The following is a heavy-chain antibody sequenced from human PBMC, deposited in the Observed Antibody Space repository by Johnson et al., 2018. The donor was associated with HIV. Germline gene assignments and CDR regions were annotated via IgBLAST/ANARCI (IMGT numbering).Heavy chain of an antibody. J-gene: IGHJ3*02. CDR2: ISYDGSNK. CDR1: GFTFSSYA. V-gene: IGHV3-30-3*01. D-gene: IGHD2-21*02. Sequence: QVQLVESGGGVVQPGRSLRLSCTASGFTFSSYAMHWVRQTPGKGLEWVAVISYDGSNKYYADSVKGRFTISRDNSKNTLYLQMNSLRAEDTAVYYCGVTAKQAVGGAFDIWGQGTMVTVSS. CDR3: GVTAKQAVGGAFDI.